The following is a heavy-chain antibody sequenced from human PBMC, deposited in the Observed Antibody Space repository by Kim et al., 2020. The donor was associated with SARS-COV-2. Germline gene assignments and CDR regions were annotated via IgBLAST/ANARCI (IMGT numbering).Heavy chain of an antibody. J-gene: IGHJ2*01. Sequence: SETLSLTCSVSGGSISSYSYYWGWIRQPPGKGLEWIGNIYYSGSTYYNPSLRGRVTISLDTSKNQFSLKLSSVTAADPAVYYCGRQFGATRFYWYLDLWGRGPLVTVSS. CDR2: IYYSGST. CDR1: GGSISSYSYY. D-gene: IGHD1-26*01. CDR3: GRQFGATRFYWYLDL. V-gene: IGHV4-39*01.